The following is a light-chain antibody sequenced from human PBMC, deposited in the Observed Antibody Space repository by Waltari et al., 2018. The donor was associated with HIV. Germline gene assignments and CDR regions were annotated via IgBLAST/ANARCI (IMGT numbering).Light chain of an antibody. V-gene: IGLV3-21*04. CDR2: YDS. J-gene: IGLJ3*02. CDR3: QVWDSSSDQQGV. Sequence: SYVLTQPPSVSVATGKTARITCGGNNIGRKSVHWYQQKPGQAPVLVIYYDSDRPSGIPERFSGSNSGNTATLTISRVEAGDEADYYCQVWDSSSDQQGVFGGGTKLTVL. CDR1: NIGRKS.